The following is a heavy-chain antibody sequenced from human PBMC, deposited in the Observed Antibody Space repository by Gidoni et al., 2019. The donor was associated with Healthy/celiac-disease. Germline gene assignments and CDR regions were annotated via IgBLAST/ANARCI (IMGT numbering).Heavy chain of an antibody. Sequence: EVQLVESGGVVVQPGGSLRLPWAASGFTFVEYTMHWVRQAPGKGLEWVSLISWDGGSTYYADSVKGRFTISRDNSKNSLYLQMNSLRTEDTALYYCAIGSWIQLWSPPDYWGQGTLVTVSS. CDR2: ISWDGGST. CDR3: AIGSWIQLWSPPDY. CDR1: GFTFVEYT. J-gene: IGHJ4*02. V-gene: IGHV3-43*01. D-gene: IGHD5-18*01.